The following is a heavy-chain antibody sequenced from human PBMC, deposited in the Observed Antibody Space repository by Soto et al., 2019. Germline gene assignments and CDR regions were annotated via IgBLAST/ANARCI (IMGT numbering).Heavy chain of an antibody. CDR2: INPSGGST. V-gene: IGHV1-46*01. Sequence: ASVKVSCNASGYTFTSYYMHWVRQAPGQGLEWMEIINPSGGSTSYAQKFQGRVTMTRDTSTSTVYMELSSLRSEDTAVYYCARPVGYCSSTSCYTHFDYWGQGTLVTVSS. D-gene: IGHD2-2*02. CDR1: GYTFTSYY. J-gene: IGHJ4*02. CDR3: ARPVGYCSSTSCYTHFDY.